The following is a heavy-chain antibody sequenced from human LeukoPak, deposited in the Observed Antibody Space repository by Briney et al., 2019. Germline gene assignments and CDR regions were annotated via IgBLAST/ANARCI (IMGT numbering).Heavy chain of an antibody. CDR3: AAWGIGSSYVY. D-gene: IGHD2-15*01. CDR1: GFTFSGHW. V-gene: IGHV3-7*01. J-gene: IGHJ4*02. CDR2: IRQDGGEE. Sequence: GGSLRLSCAASGFTFSGHWMSWVRQAPGKGLEWVANIRQDGGEEYYVDSVRGRFTISRDNAKISLYLQMNSLTDEDTAVYYCAAWGIGSSYVYWGQGTLVTVSS.